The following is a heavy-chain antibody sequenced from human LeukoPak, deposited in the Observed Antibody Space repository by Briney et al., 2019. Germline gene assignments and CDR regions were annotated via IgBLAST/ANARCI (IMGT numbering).Heavy chain of an antibody. Sequence: SQTLSLTCAISGDSVSSNSVTWNWIRQSPSRGLNWLGRTNSMSKWYNDYSLSVKSRITSNPDTSKNPIALQLNSVTPDNTAVYYCAKDPASYDYDILTGCDYWGQGTLVTVSS. V-gene: IGHV6-1*01. CDR3: AKDPASYDYDILTGCDY. J-gene: IGHJ4*02. CDR2: TNSMSKWYN. D-gene: IGHD3-9*01. CDR1: GDSVSSNSVT.